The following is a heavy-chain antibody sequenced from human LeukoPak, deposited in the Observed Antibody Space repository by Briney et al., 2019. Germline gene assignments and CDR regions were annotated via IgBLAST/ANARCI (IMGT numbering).Heavy chain of an antibody. V-gene: IGHV4-31*03. CDR1: GGSISSGGYY. J-gene: IGHJ6*02. D-gene: IGHD3-9*01. CDR2: IFYSGST. Sequence: SETLSLTCTVSGGSISSGGYYWSWIRQHPGKGLEWIGYIFYSGSTYYNTSLKSRVTISVDTSKNQFSLKLSSVTAADTAVYYCARGNDISARSGYYYYGMDVWGQGTTVTVSS. CDR3: ARGNDISARSGYYYYGMDV.